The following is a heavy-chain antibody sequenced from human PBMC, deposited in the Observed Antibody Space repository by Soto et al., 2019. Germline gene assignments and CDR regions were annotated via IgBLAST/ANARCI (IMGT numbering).Heavy chain of an antibody. CDR3: ARGPRGYSYGPFWY. Sequence: PGQGLEWIGEINHSGSTNYNPSLKSRVTISVDTSKNQFSLKLSSVTAADTAVYYCARGPRGYSYGPFWYWGQGNLVTGSS. D-gene: IGHD5-18*01. V-gene: IGHV4-34*01. CDR2: INHSGST. J-gene: IGHJ4*02.